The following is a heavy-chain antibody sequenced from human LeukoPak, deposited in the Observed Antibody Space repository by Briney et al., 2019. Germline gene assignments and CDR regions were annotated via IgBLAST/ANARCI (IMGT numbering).Heavy chain of an antibody. CDR1: VYNFYRYL. V-gene: IGHV5-51*01. CDR3: ARQRGYYAFDN. Sequence: GESLKISCEATVYNFYRYLIAWVRQVPGKGLEWMGIMNPSDFEIRKSPSFQGQVTLSADQSTRTAYLEWSSLKASDTAMYYCARQRGYYAFDNWGQGTLVTVSS. CDR2: MNPSDFEI. D-gene: IGHD3-22*01. J-gene: IGHJ4*02.